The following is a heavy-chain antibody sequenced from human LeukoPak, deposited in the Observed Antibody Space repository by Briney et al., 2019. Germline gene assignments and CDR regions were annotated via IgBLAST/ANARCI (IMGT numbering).Heavy chain of an antibody. D-gene: IGHD3-3*01. J-gene: IGHJ4*02. CDR1: GGTFSSYA. V-gene: IGHV1-69*13. CDR2: IIPIFGTA. CDR3: ARATWREYYDFWSGQYYFDY. Sequence: GASVKVSCKASGGTFSSYAISWVRQAPGQGLEWMGGIIPIFGTANYAQKFQGRVTITADESTSTAYMELSSLRSEDTAVYYCARATWREYYDFWSGQYYFDYWGQGTLVTVSS.